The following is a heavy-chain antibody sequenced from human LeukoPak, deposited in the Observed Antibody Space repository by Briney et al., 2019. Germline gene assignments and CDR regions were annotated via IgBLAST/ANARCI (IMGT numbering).Heavy chain of an antibody. V-gene: IGHV3-23*01. Sequence: GGSLRLSCAASGFTFSSYGMSWVRQAPGKGLEWVSAISGSGGSTYYADSVKGRFTISRDNSKNTLYLQMNSLRAEDTAVYYCARDRMGVVGIFDYWGQGTLVTVSS. CDR3: ARDRMGVVGIFDY. D-gene: IGHD2-21*01. CDR1: GFTFSSYG. CDR2: ISGSGGST. J-gene: IGHJ4*02.